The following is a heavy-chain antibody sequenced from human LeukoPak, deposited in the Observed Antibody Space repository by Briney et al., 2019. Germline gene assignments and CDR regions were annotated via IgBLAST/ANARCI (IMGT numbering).Heavy chain of an antibody. D-gene: IGHD3-16*02. Sequence: SETLSLTCTVSGASVGSSSYYWGWIRQTPERGLEWIVSMYYNGAIYYNPSLKSRVSISTDKAKNPFSLKLSSVTDPATAGYYGPSQYSWGSYRYIDNWGQGTLVTVSS. V-gene: IGHV4-39*02. CDR1: GASVGSSSYY. CDR2: MYYNGAI. J-gene: IGHJ4*02. CDR3: PSQYSWGSYRYIDN.